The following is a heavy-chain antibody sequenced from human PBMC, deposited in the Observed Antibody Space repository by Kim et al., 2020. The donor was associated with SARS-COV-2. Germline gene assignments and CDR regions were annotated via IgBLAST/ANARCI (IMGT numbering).Heavy chain of an antibody. V-gene: IGHV4-34*01. Sequence: SETLSLTCAVYGGSFSGYYWSWIRQPPGKGLEWIGEINHSGSTNYNPSLKSRVTISVDTSKNQFSLKLSSVTAADTAVYYCARLRGITIFGVVIHTPYGMDVWGQGTTVTVS. CDR1: GGSFSGYY. CDR3: ARLRGITIFGVVIHTPYGMDV. CDR2: INHSGST. D-gene: IGHD3-3*01. J-gene: IGHJ6*02.